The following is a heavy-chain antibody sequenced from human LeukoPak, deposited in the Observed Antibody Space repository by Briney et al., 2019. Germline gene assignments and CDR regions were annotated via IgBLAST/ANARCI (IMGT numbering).Heavy chain of an antibody. J-gene: IGHJ4*02. CDR1: GCTFSSYG. V-gene: IGHV3-23*01. CDR2: ISGSGGST. Sequence: PGGSLRLFCAASGCTFSSYGMSWVRQAPGKGLEWVSAISGSGGSTYYADSVKGRFTISRDNFNNTLYLQMNGLRAEDTAEYYCARDKRRRFFDWLFIDYWGQGTLVTVSS. CDR3: ARDKRRRFFDWLFIDY. D-gene: IGHD3-9*01.